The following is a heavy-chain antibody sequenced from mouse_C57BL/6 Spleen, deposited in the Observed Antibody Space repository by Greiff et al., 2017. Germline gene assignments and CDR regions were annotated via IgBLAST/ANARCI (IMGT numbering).Heavy chain of an antibody. CDR2: IDPSDSYT. Sequence: QVQLQQPGAELVRPGTSVKLSCKASGYTFTSYWMHWVKQRPGQGLEWIGVIDPSDSYTNYNQKVKGKATLTVDTSSSTAYMQLSSLTSEDSAVYYCARREGTTVVAHWYFDVWGTGTTVTVSS. J-gene: IGHJ1*03. V-gene: IGHV1-59*01. CDR1: GYTFTSYW. D-gene: IGHD1-1*01. CDR3: ARREGTTVVAHWYFDV.